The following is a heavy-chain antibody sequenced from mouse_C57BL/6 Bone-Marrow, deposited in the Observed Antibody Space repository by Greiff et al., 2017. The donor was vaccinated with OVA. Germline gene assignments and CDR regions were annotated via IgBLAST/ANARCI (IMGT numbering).Heavy chain of an antibody. D-gene: IGHD2-3*01. J-gene: IGHJ3*01. V-gene: IGHV1-26*01. CDR2: INPNNGGT. CDR1: GYTFTDYY. Sequence: EVQLQQSGPELVKPGASVKISCKASGYTFTDYYMNWVKQSHGKSLEWIGDINPNNGGTSYNQKFKGKATLTVDKSSSTAYMELRSLTSEDSAVYYCARGRWFSPAWFAYWGQGTLVTVSA. CDR3: ARGRWFSPAWFAY.